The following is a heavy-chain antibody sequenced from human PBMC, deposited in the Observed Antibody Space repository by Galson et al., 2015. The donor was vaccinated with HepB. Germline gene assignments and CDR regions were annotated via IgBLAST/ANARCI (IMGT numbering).Heavy chain of an antibody. Sequence: SLRLSCAASGFTFSAYAMHWVRQAPGKGLEWVALVSSDESNKYYADSVRGRFTISRDNSRNTVHLQMNSLRAEDTAVYYCARTFYFDYWGQGTLVTVSS. V-gene: IGHV3-30*04. CDR2: VSSDESNK. CDR1: GFTFSAYA. CDR3: ARTFYFDY. J-gene: IGHJ4*02.